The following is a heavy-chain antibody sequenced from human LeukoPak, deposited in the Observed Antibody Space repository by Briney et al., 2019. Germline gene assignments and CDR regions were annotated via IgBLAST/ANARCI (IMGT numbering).Heavy chain of an antibody. D-gene: IGHD1-26*01. CDR2: IYPGDSGT. CDR1: GYSFTNYW. V-gene: IGHV5-51*01. Sequence: GESLKISCKGSGYSFTNYWIGWVRQMPGKGLEWMGIIYPGDSGTRYSPSFQGQVTISADKSISTAYLQWSSLKASDTAMYYCARVSSGRYSPLDYWGQGTLVTVSS. CDR3: ARVSSGRYSPLDY. J-gene: IGHJ4*02.